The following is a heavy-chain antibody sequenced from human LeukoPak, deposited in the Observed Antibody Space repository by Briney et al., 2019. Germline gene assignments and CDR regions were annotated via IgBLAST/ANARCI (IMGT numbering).Heavy chain of an antibody. Sequence: ASETLSLTCVVYGVSFSGYYWSWIRQPPGKGLEWIGEINHSGSTNYNPSLKSRVTISVDTSKNQFSLKLSSVTAADTAVYYCARDSYYFDYWGQGTLVTVSS. CDR2: INHSGST. CDR1: GVSFSGYY. V-gene: IGHV4-34*01. J-gene: IGHJ4*02. D-gene: IGHD2-15*01. CDR3: ARDSYYFDY.